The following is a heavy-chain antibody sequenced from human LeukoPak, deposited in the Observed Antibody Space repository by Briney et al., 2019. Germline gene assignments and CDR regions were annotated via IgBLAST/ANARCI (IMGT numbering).Heavy chain of an antibody. Sequence: SETLSLTCAVYGGSFSGYYWSWIRQPPGKGLEWIGEINHSGSTYYNPSLQSRVAISVDTSKNQFSLRLRSVTAADTAVYYCARDYIMFDYYYMDVWGRGTTVTVSS. CDR2: INHSGST. CDR3: ARDYIMFDYYYMDV. J-gene: IGHJ6*03. D-gene: IGHD2-8*01. CDR1: GGSFSGYY. V-gene: IGHV4-34*01.